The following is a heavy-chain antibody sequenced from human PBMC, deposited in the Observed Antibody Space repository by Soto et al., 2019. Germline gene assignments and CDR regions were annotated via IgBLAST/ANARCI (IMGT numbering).Heavy chain of an antibody. D-gene: IGHD2-2*01. V-gene: IGHV3-9*01. Sequence: EVQLVESGGGLVQPGRSLRLSCAASGFTFDDYAMHWVRQAPGKGLEWVSGISWNSGSIGYADSVKGRFTISRDNAKNSLYLQLNSLRAEDTALYYCAKGGQLLVEGGGYWGKGTLVTVSS. CDR3: AKGGQLLVEGGGY. J-gene: IGHJ4*02. CDR1: GFTFDDYA. CDR2: ISWNSGSI.